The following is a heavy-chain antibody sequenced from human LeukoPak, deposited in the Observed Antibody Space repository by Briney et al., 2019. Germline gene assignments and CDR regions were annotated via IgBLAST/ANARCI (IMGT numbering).Heavy chain of an antibody. J-gene: IGHJ4*02. CDR1: GFTFNNYA. CDR2: ISGGGETT. CDR3: ARDYADYVGYFFFDY. V-gene: IGHV3-23*01. D-gene: IGHD4-17*01. Sequence: GGSLRLSCAASGFTFNNYAMNWVRQAPGKGLEWVSSISGGGETTYYADSAKGRFTISRDNSQNTLYLQMNSLRAEDTAVYYCARDYADYVGYFFFDYWGQGTLATVSS.